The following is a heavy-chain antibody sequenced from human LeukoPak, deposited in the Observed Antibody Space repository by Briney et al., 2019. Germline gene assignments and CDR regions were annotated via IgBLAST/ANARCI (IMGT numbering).Heavy chain of an antibody. V-gene: IGHV4-34*01. CDR3: AKGRGVMVRGVIIYGMHV. CDR1: GGSFSGDY. J-gene: IGHJ6*04. D-gene: IGHD3-10*01. CDR2: INHSGST. Sequence: SETLSVTCAVYGGSFSGDYWSCIRQPPGKGLEWIGEINHSGSTNYNPSLKSRVTISVDTSKNQFSLKLSSVTAADTAVYYCAKGRGVMVRGVIIYGMHVWGKGTTVTVSS.